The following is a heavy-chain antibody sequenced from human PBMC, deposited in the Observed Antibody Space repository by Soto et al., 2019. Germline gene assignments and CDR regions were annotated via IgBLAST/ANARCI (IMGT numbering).Heavy chain of an antibody. CDR3: ATQGDFWSGSAFDI. J-gene: IGHJ3*02. CDR1: GGSFSDYY. CDR2: INRRGST. Sequence: QVQLQQWGAGLLKPSETLSLTCAVYGGSFSDYYWSWIRQPPGKGLEWIGEINRRGSTNYKSSLKSRVSISVDTSKYHCSLKLSSVTAADTALYYCATQGDFWSGSAFDIWGQGTMVTVSS. D-gene: IGHD3-3*01. V-gene: IGHV4-34*01.